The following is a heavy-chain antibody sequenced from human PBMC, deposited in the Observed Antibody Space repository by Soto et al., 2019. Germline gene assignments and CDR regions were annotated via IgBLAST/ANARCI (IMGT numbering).Heavy chain of an antibody. J-gene: IGHJ6*02. CDR3: SKDLGGAGPPHLLLHRKEV. V-gene: IGHV3-30*18. Sequence: PGGSLRLSCAASGFTFSSYGMHWVRQAPGKGLEWVAVISYDGSNKYYADSVKGRFTISRDNSKNTLYLQMNSLRAEDTAVYYWSKDLGGAGPPHLLLHRKEVRGPGTTVTVSS. CDR1: GFTFSSYG. CDR2: ISYDGSNK.